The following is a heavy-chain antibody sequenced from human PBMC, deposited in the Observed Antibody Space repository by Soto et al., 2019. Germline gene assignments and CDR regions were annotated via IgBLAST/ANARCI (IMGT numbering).Heavy chain of an antibody. D-gene: IGHD3-10*01. Sequence: QVQLVESGGGVVQPGRSLRVSCAASGFTFSTYAMHWVRQAPGKGLEWVAIISYDGTNKYYADSAKGRFTISRDNSKNTLYLQMNSLRPVDTAVYYCAKDLYYGSGRRSPPHFDYWGPGTLVTVSS. CDR1: GFTFSTYA. V-gene: IGHV3-30*18. CDR3: AKDLYYGSGRRSPPHFDY. J-gene: IGHJ4*02. CDR2: ISYDGTNK.